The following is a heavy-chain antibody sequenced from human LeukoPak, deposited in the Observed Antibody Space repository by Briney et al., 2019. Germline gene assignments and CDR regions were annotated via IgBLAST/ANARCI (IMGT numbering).Heavy chain of an antibody. CDR1: GYTSTSYD. CDR3: ATSPLHYDSSGYYYVTRPFDY. Sequence: GASVKVSCKASGYTSTSYDINWVRQATGQGLEWMGWMNPNSGNTGYAQKFQGRVTMTRNTSISTAYMELSSLRSEDTAVYYCATSPLHYDSSGYYYVTRPFDYWGQGTLVTVSS. D-gene: IGHD3-22*01. J-gene: IGHJ4*02. V-gene: IGHV1-8*01. CDR2: MNPNSGNT.